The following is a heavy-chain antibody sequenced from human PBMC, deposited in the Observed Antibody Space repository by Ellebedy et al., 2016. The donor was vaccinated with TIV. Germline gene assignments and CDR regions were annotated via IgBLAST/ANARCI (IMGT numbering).Heavy chain of an antibody. CDR1: GGSISPNNW. Sequence: MPSETLSLTCAVSGGSISPNNWWSWVRQSPGKGLEWLGELYHSGSTNYNPSLKSRVTISVDKSKSQFYLRLSSVTAADTAVYYCSRLRYTSVWYAAFDIWGQGTVVTVSS. CDR2: LYHSGST. CDR3: SRLRYTSVWYAAFDI. D-gene: IGHD6-19*01. J-gene: IGHJ3*02. V-gene: IGHV4-4*02.